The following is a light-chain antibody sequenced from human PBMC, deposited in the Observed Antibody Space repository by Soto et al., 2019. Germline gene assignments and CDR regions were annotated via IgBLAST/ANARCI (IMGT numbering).Light chain of an antibody. Sequence: DIQMTQSPSTLSASVGDRVTITCRASQSISTWLAWYQQKPGNAPKLLIYTASSLESGVPSRFSGSGSGTDFTLTISSLQPDDFATYYCQQYKSYSQTFGQGTKVEIK. V-gene: IGKV1-5*03. CDR2: TAS. CDR1: QSISTW. CDR3: QQYKSYSQT. J-gene: IGKJ1*01.